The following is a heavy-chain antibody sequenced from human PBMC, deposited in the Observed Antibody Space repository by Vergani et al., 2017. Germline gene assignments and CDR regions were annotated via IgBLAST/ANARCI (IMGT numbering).Heavy chain of an antibody. CDR3: ARQIGPMDTAMVDH. CDR2: IYYSGST. D-gene: IGHD5-18*01. V-gene: IGHV4-59*08. CDR1: GGSISSYY. Sequence: QVQLQESGPGLVKPSETLSLTCTVSGGSISSYYWSWIRQPPGKGLEWIGYIYYSGSTNYNPSLKSRVTISVDTSKNQLSLKLSSVTAADTAVYYCARQIGPMDTAMVDHWGQGTLVTVSS. J-gene: IGHJ4*02.